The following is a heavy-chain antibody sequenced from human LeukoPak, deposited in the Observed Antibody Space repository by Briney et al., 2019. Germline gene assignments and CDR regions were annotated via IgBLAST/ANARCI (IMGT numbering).Heavy chain of an antibody. V-gene: IGHV5-51*01. CDR3: ARLHGWFWELLGYYYYYGMDV. Sequence: GESLKISCKGSGYSFTSYWIGWVRQMPGKGLEWMGIIYPGDSDTRYSPSFQGQVTISADKSISTAYLQWSSLKASDTAMYYCARLHGWFWELLGYYYYYGMDVWGQGTTVTVSS. D-gene: IGHD3-10*01. CDR2: IYPGDSDT. J-gene: IGHJ6*02. CDR1: GYSFTSYW.